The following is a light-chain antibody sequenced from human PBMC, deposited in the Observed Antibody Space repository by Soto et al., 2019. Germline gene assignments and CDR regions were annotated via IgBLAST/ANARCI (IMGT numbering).Light chain of an antibody. CDR1: SSDVGGYSF. Sequence: QSALTQPASVSGSPGQSITISCTGTSSDVGGYSFVSWYQQLPGKAPKFIIYEVSYRPSGVSNRFSGSKSGNTASLTISGLQAEDEADYYCSSYTSSRTLYVFGTGTKVTVL. CDR3: SSYTSSRTLYV. CDR2: EVS. V-gene: IGLV2-14*01. J-gene: IGLJ1*01.